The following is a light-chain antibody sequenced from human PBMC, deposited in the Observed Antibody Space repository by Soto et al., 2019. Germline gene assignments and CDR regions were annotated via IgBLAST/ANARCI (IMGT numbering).Light chain of an antibody. J-gene: IGKJ1*01. Sequence: EIVLTQSPGTLSLSPGERATLSCRASQSVSSSYLAWYQQKPGHAPRLLIYGASSTATSIPDRFSGSGSGTDFTLTISRLEPEDVALYYCQQYGSSPWTFGQGTKVEIK. CDR3: QQYGSSPWT. V-gene: IGKV3-20*01. CDR2: GAS. CDR1: QSVSSSY.